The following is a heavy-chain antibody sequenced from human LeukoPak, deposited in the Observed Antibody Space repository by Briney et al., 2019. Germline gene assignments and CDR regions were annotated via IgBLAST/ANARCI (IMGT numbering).Heavy chain of an antibody. CDR3: TSYRYSGSYGIDY. V-gene: IGHV3-23*01. CDR1: GFTFTSYS. J-gene: IGHJ4*02. D-gene: IGHD1-26*01. Sequence: GGSLRLSCAASGFTFTSYSIHWVRQAPGKGLEWVSVINGNGGITYYADSVKDRFTISRDNFKNIVYLQMNSLRAEDTAVYYCTSYRYSGSYGIDYWGQGTLVTVSS. CDR2: INGNGGIT.